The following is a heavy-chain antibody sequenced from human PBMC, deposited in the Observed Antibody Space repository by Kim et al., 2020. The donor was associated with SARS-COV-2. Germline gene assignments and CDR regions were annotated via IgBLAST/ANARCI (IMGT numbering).Heavy chain of an antibody. CDR3: ARDSASGSSNYYYGMDV. V-gene: IGHV3-66*02. CDR1: GFTVSSNY. J-gene: IGHJ6*02. Sequence: GGSLRLSCAASGFTVSSNYMSWVRQAPGKGLEWVSVIYSGGSTYYADSVKGRFTISRDNSKNTLYLQMNSLRAEDTAVYYCARDSASGSSNYYYGMDVWGQGTTVTVSS. D-gene: IGHD1-26*01. CDR2: IYSGGST.